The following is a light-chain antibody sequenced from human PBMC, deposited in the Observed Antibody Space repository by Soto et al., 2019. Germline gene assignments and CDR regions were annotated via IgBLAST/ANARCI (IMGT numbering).Light chain of an antibody. J-gene: IGKJ5*01. V-gene: IGKV3D-20*02. CDR2: GAS. Sequence: EIMLSQSPGTLCLTPGERATLSCRASQSVSSSYLAWYQQKPGQAPRLLIYGASSRATGIPNRFSGSGSGTDFTLTISRLEPEDFAVYYCQQRSNWPPITFGQGTRLEIK. CDR3: QQRSNWPPIT. CDR1: QSVSSSY.